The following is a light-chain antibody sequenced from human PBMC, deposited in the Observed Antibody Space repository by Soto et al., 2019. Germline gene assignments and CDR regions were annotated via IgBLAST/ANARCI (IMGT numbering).Light chain of an antibody. CDR2: GAS. Sequence: EIVLTQSPATLSLSPGARATLSCRASQSVSSYLAWYQQKPGQAPSLLIYGASSRATGIPNRFSGSGSGTDLTITISRLEPEDFAVYYGQQYGNSPQTFGQGTKVDI. CDR1: QSVSSY. CDR3: QQYGNSPQT. V-gene: IGKV3-20*01. J-gene: IGKJ1*01.